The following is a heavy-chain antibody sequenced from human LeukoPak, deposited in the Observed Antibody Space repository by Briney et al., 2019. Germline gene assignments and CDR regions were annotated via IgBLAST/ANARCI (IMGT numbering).Heavy chain of an antibody. CDR2: ISAYNGNT. CDR1: GYTFTSYG. CDR3: ARALSIAVAGEGVWFDP. D-gene: IGHD6-19*01. J-gene: IGHJ5*02. Sequence: ASVKVSCKASGYTFTSYGISWVRQAPGQGLEWMGWISAYNGNTNYAQKLQGRVTMTTDTSTSTAYMELRSLRSDDTAVYYCARALSIAVAGEGVWFDPWGQGTLVTVSS. V-gene: IGHV1-18*04.